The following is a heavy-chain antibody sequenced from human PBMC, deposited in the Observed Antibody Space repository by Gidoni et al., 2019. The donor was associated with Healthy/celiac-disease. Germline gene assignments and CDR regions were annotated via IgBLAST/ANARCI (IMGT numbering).Heavy chain of an antibody. CDR1: GGSISSSSYY. CDR3: ARLGYGVYLFVRTGSYYFDY. Sequence: QLQLQESGPGLVKPSETLSLTCTVSGGSISSSSYYWGWIRQPPGKGLEWIGSIYYSGSTYYNPSLKSRVTISVDTSKNQFSLKLSSVTAADTAVYYCARLGYGVYLFVRTGSYYFDYWGQGTLVTVSS. J-gene: IGHJ4*02. D-gene: IGHD4-17*01. CDR2: IYYSGST. V-gene: IGHV4-39*01.